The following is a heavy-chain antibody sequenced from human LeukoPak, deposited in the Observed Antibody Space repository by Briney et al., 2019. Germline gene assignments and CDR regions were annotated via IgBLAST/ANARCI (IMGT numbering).Heavy chain of an antibody. CDR3: ARVGYRSSSTCRNYFDY. J-gene: IGHJ4*02. CDR2: ISSTTNYI. D-gene: IGHD2-2*01. CDR1: GFPLSGYS. Sequence: GGSLRLSCAASGFPLSGYSMDWVRQAPGKGLEWVSSISSTTNYIYYADSVKGRFTISRDNARNSLYLQMNSLRAEDTAVYYCARVGYRSSSTCRNYFDYWGQGTLVTVSS. V-gene: IGHV3-21*01.